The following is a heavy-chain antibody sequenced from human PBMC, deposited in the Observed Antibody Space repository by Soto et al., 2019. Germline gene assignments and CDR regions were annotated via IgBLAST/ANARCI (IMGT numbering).Heavy chain of an antibody. J-gene: IGHJ4*02. CDR2: IIPIFGTA. D-gene: IGHD3-22*01. CDR1: GGTFSRHA. V-gene: IGHV1-69*01. CDR3: ARGWGYDSNDYYYAY. Sequence: QVQLVQSGAEVRKPGSSMKVSCKASGGTFSRHAISWVRQAPGQGLEWMGGIIPIFGTANHAQKFQGRVTIFADESTSTVYMELSSLRSEVTAMYYCARGWGYDSNDYYYAYWGQGTLVIVSS.